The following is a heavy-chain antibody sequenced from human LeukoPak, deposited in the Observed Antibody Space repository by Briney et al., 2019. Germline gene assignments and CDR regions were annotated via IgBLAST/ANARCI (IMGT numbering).Heavy chain of an antibody. CDR3: ARESRAAERNDAFDI. Sequence: QAGGSLRLSCAASGFTFTSHWMTWVRQAPGKGLEWVANINRDGSDKYYVDSVKGRFTISRDNAKNSLYLQMNSLRAEDTAVYFCARESRAAERNDAFDIWGQGTMVTVSS. J-gene: IGHJ3*02. CDR2: INRDGSDK. V-gene: IGHV3-7*01. CDR1: GFTFTSHW. D-gene: IGHD6-13*01.